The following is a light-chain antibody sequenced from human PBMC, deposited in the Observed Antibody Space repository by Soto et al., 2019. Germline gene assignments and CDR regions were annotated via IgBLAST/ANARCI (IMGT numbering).Light chain of an antibody. J-gene: IGLJ1*01. CDR2: DVS. CDR3: SSYAISSSLYV. Sequence: QSALTQPASVSGSPGQSITISCTGTSSDVGGYDYVSWYQQHPGKSPKLMIYDVSNRPSGVSNRFSGSKSGNTASLTISGLQAEDEADYYCSSYAISSSLYVFGAGTQLTV. V-gene: IGLV2-14*01. CDR1: SSDVGGYDY.